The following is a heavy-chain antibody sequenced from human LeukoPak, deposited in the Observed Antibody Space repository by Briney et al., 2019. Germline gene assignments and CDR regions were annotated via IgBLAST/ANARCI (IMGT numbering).Heavy chain of an antibody. J-gene: IGHJ4*02. D-gene: IGHD6-19*01. CDR3: ARDSIAVAGTADY. CDR1: GFTSSSYS. V-gene: IGHV3-21*01. CDR2: ISSSSSYI. Sequence: GGSLRLSCAASGFTSSSYSMNWVRQAPGKGLEWVSSISSSSSYIYYADSVKGRFTISRDNAKNSLYLQMNSLRAEDTAVYYCARDSIAVAGTADYWGQGTLVTVSS.